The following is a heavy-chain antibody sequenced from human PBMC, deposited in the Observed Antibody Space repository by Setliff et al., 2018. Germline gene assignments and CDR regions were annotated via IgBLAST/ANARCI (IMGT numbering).Heavy chain of an antibody. Sequence: SETLSLTCTVSGGSISSGSNYWSWIRQPAGRGLEWIGHIDPSGNTNYHPSLKSRVTISVDASKNQFSLKLNSVTAADTAVYYCASGGAGFFTSGRWGQGTLVTVSS. V-gene: IGHV4-61*09. D-gene: IGHD3-3*01. CDR1: GGSISSGSNY. CDR2: IDPSGNT. CDR3: ASGGAGFFTSGR. J-gene: IGHJ4*02.